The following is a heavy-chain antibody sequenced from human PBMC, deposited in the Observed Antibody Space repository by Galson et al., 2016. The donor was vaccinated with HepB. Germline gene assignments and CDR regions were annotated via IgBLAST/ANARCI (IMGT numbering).Heavy chain of an antibody. CDR1: GFTFRDST. J-gene: IGHJ4*02. V-gene: IGHV3-23*01. CDR2: ITGSGVSS. CDR3: ARDQHGSYMPH. Sequence: SLRLSCAASGFTFRDSTMPWVRQAPGKGLEWVSTITGSGVSSYYADSVMGRFTISRDNSKNNVYLQMNSLRADDTAVYYCARDQHGSYMPHWGLGTLVTVSS. D-gene: IGHD1-26*01.